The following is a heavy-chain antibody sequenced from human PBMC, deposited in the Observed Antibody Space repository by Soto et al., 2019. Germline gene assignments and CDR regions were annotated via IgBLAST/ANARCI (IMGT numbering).Heavy chain of an antibody. D-gene: IGHD6-13*01. CDR3: ARVDISTLDY. V-gene: IGHV1-69*13. CDR2: IIPIFGTA. J-gene: IGHJ4*02. Sequence: GASVKVSCKASGGTFSSYAISWLRQAPGKGLEWMGGIIPIFGTANYAQKFQGRVTITADESTSTAYMELSSLRSEDTAVYHCARVDISTLDYWGQGTLVTVSS. CDR1: GGTFSSYA.